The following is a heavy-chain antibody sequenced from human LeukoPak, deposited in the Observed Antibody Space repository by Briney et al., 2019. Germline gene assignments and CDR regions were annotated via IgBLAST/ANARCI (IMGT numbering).Heavy chain of an antibody. CDR2: IRGSGGTT. J-gene: IGHJ4*02. Sequence: PGGSLRLSRVASGFTFTSYAMSWIRQAPGKGLEYVSYIRGSGGTTHYADSVKGRFTISRDNSKNTLYLQMNSLRAEDTAVYYCAKDLGSSQDFDYWGQGTLVTVSS. CDR1: GFTFTSYA. V-gene: IGHV3-23*01. CDR3: AKDLGSSQDFDY. D-gene: IGHD1-26*01.